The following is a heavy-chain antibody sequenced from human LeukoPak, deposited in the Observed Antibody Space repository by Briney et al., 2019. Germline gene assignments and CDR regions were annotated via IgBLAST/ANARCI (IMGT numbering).Heavy chain of an antibody. CDR1: GGSNSSYY. J-gene: IGHJ4*02. V-gene: IGHV4-59*01. CDR3: ARSNYYGSRSYSEVDY. D-gene: IGHD3-10*01. Sequence: PSETLSLTCTVSGGSNSSYYWSWIRQPPGKGLEWIGYIYYGGSTNYNPSLKSRVTISVDTSKNQFSLKLNSVTAADTAVYYCARSNYYGSRSYSEVDYWGQGTLVTVSS. CDR2: IYYGGST.